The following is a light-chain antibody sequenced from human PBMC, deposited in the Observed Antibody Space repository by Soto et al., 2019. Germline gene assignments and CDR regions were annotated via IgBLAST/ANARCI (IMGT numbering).Light chain of an antibody. Sequence: QLVLTQPPSVSGAPGQRVTISCTGSSSNIGAGYDVHWYQQLPGTAPKLLIYGNSNRPSGVPDRFSGSKSGTSASLAITGLQAEDEADYYCQSYDSSLGVFGTGTKLTDL. J-gene: IGLJ1*01. CDR2: GNS. V-gene: IGLV1-40*01. CDR3: QSYDSSLGV. CDR1: SSNIGAGYD.